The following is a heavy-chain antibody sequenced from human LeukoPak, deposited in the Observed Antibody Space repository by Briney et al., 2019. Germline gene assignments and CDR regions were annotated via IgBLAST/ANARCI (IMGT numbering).Heavy chain of an antibody. V-gene: IGHV3-33*01. CDR2: IWYDGSNK. D-gene: IGHD3-3*01. Sequence: PGGSLRLSCAASGFTFSSYGMHWVRQAPGKGLEWVAVIWYDGSNKYYADSVKGRFTISRDNSKDTLYLQMNSLRAEDTAVYYCARDQYYDFWSGYYPNWFDPWGQGTLVTVSS. J-gene: IGHJ5*02. CDR1: GFTFSSYG. CDR3: ARDQYYDFWSGYYPNWFDP.